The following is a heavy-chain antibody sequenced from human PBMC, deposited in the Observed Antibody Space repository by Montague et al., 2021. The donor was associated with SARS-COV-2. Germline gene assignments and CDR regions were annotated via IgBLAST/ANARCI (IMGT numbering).Heavy chain of an antibody. D-gene: IGHD6-19*01. CDR2: ISYDGSNK. CDR1: GFTFSSYA. V-gene: IGHV3-30*04. Sequence: SLRLSCAASGFTFSSYALHWVRQAPGKGLEWVAVISYDGSNKYYLYSXXGLFTISRDNPKNTLYLQMNSLRAEDTAVYYCARDLGTYSSGWSSIKFRDAFDIWGQGTMVTVSS. J-gene: IGHJ3*02. CDR3: ARDLGTYSSGWSSIKFRDAFDI.